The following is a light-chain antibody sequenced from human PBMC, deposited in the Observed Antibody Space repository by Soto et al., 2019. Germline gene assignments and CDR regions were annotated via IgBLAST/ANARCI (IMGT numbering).Light chain of an antibody. CDR3: MQSIQVPLT. CDR2: EAS. CDR1: QSLLHTDGKTY. Sequence: DIVMTQTPLSLSVTPGQPASISCKSSQSLLHTDGKTYMYWYLQKPGQTPQLLIYEASNRFSGVPDRLSGSGAGTDFTLKIIRVEAEDVGVYYCMQSIQVPLTFGGGTKVEI. J-gene: IGKJ4*01. V-gene: IGKV2D-29*01.